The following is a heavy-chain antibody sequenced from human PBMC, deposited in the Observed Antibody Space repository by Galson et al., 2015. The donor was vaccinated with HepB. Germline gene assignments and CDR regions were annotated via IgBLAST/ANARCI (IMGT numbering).Heavy chain of an antibody. CDR3: ARAVGYYDSSGYSA. CDR1: GGTFSSYA. J-gene: IGHJ5*02. D-gene: IGHD3-22*01. CDR2: TIPILGIA. V-gene: IGHV1-69*04. Sequence: SVKVSCKASGGTFSSYAISWVRQAPGQGLEWMGRTIPILGIANYAQKFQGRVTITADKSTSTAYMELSSLRSEDTAVYYCARAVGYYDSSGYSAWGQGTLVTVSS.